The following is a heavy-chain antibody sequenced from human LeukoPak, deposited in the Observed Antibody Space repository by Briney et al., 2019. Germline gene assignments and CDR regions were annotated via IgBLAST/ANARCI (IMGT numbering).Heavy chain of an antibody. D-gene: IGHD4-11*01. CDR3: ARVWGSDSNYRGFDY. J-gene: IGHJ4*02. CDR1: EFTFSNYW. Sequence: GWSLILSCVPLEFTFSNYWMSWVSQATGQRLEWVTTIKQDGSEKNYIDSVKGRSTISKDTPKNSHYLKMNSLRIEDPAVYYCARVWGSDSNYRGFDYWGQGTLVTVSS. V-gene: IGHV3-7*01. CDR2: IKQDGSEK.